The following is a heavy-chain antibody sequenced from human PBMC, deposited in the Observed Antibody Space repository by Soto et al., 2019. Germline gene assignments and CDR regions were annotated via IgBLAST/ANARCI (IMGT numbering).Heavy chain of an antibody. CDR1: GFTFSTYV. D-gene: IGHD4-4*01. CDR2: ISASGSNG. J-gene: IGHJ4*02. Sequence: PGGSLRLSCAASGFTFSTYVMAWVRQAPGRGLEWVSGISASGSNGFYTDSVKGRFIISRDNSKNTLYLRMNSLRVDDTALYFCAKGDSDYYFDSLGQGTLVTVSS. CDR3: AKGDSDYYFDS. V-gene: IGHV3-23*01.